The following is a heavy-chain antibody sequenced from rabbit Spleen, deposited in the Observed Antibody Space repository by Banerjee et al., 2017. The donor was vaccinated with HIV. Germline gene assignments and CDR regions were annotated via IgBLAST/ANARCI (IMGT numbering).Heavy chain of an antibody. D-gene: IGHD8-1*01. CDR2: IDPVFGIT. J-gene: IGHJ4*01. Sequence: QSLEESGGDLVKPEGSLTLTCTASGFSFSSGYYMSWVRQAPGKGLEWIGYIDPVFGITYYANWVNGRFSISRENAQNTVFLQMTSLTAADTATYFCVRDLENYVGSSYLDLWGPGTLVTVS. CDR3: VRDLENYVGSSYLDL. CDR1: GFSFSSGYY. V-gene: IGHV1S40*01.